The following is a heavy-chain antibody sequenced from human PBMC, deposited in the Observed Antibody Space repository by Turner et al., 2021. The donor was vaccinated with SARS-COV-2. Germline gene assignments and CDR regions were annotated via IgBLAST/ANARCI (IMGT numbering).Heavy chain of an antibody. CDR2: SSSSSSYI. Sequence: EVPLVESGGGLVKPGGSLRLSCAASGFTFSSYSMNWVRQAPGKGLEWVSSSSSSSSYIYYADSVKGRFTISRDNAKNSLYLQMNSLRAEDTAVYYCARGDYGDYGTVYFDYWGQGTLVTVSS. V-gene: IGHV3-21*01. CDR1: GFTFSSYS. J-gene: IGHJ4*02. D-gene: IGHD4-17*01. CDR3: ARGDYGDYGTVYFDY.